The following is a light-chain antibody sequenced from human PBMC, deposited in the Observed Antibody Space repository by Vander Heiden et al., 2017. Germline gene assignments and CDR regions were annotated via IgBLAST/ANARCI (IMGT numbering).Light chain of an antibody. Sequence: QSALTPPPSAAGTTAQMVTTTCSGSSSTTGSNSVNWYQQLPGTAPNLLIYKNNQRPSGVPDRFSGAKSGTSASLAISGLRSEDEADYYFAGWDDSLSGVAFGGGTKLTVL. CDR3: AGWDDSLSGVA. J-gene: IGLJ2*01. V-gene: IGLV1-47*01. CDR1: SSTTGSNS. CDR2: KNN.